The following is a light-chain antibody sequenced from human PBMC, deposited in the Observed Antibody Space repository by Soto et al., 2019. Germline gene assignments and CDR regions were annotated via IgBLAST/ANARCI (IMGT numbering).Light chain of an antibody. CDR2: EDN. CDR1: SSNIGNNY. V-gene: IGLV1-51*02. J-gene: IGLJ3*02. CDR3: GTWDSSLSAWV. Sequence: QSVLTQPPSVSAAPGQKVTISCSGSSSNIGNNYISWYQQLPGTAPKMIMYEDNKRHSGIPDRFSGSRSGTSASLGITGLQTGDEADYYCGTWDSSLSAWVFDGGTKVTVL.